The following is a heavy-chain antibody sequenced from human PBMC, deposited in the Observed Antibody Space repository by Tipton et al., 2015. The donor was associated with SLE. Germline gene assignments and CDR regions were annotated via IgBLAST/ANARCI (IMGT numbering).Heavy chain of an antibody. D-gene: IGHD5-12*01. J-gene: IGHJ3*02. CDR1: GGSISSSGYY. CDR2: IDHRGTT. V-gene: IGHV4-39*07. CDR3: ARAPRGYSGYVIDAFDI. Sequence: TLSLTCSVSGGSISSSGYYWGWVRQPPGKGLEWIGSIDHRGTTYYNYDPSLISRVTISADTSKNHFFLKLSSVTAADTAVYYCARAPRGYSGYVIDAFDIWGQGTMVTVSS.